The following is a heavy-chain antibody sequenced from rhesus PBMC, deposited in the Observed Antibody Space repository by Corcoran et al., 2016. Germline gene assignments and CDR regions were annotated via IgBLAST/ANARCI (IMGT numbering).Heavy chain of an antibody. V-gene: IGHV3-30*02. D-gene: IGHD2-2*01. Sequence: EVQLVESAAGCVQPGGSLSLSCSASVFPFITSWLSWLLNAPGRGVEWVARIKRKSDGETADYAASVKDRFTISIDDSKNTLYLQMNSLKTEDTAVYYCTSYSGYYWGQGVLVTVSS. CDR3: TSYSGYY. CDR1: VFPFITSW. J-gene: IGHJ4*01. CDR2: IKRKSDGETA.